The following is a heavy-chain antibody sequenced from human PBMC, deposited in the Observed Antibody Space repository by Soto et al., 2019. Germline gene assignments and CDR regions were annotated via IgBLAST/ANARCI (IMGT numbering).Heavy chain of an antibody. D-gene: IGHD3-10*01. Sequence: SETLSLTCTVSGGSISSGGYYWSWIRQHPGKGLEWIGYIYYSGSTYYNPSLKSRVTISVDTSKNQFSLKLSSVTAADTAVYYCARLFGESNVDYWGQGTLVTVSS. J-gene: IGHJ4*02. CDR1: GGSISSGGYY. CDR2: IYYSGST. CDR3: ARLFGESNVDY. V-gene: IGHV4-31*03.